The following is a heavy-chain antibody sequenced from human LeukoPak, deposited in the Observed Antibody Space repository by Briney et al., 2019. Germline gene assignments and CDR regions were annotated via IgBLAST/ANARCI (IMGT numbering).Heavy chain of an antibody. CDR3: ARGGQDFDY. J-gene: IGHJ4*02. V-gene: IGHV4-38-2*02. CDR1: GYSISSGYY. Sequence: SETLSLTCTVSGYSISSGYYGGWIRQPPGKGLEWIGSIYHSGSTYYNPSLKSRVTISVDTSKNQFSLKLSSVTAADTAVYYCARGGQDFDYWGQGTLVTVSS. D-gene: IGHD3-16*01. CDR2: IYHSGST.